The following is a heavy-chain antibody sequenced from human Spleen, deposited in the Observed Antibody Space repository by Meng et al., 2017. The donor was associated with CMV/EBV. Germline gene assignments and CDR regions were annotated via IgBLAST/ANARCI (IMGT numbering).Heavy chain of an antibody. V-gene: IGHV4-34*01. D-gene: IGHD2-21*01. J-gene: IGHJ6*02. CDR1: GGSFSGYF. CDR3: ARPHNVDV. Sequence: SETLSLTCAVHGGSFSGYFWSWIRQTPGKGLEWIGEINHSGSTNYNPSLNNRVTMSVDTSKNQFSLHLSSVTAADTAVYYCARPHNVDVWGQGTTVTVSS. CDR2: INHSGST.